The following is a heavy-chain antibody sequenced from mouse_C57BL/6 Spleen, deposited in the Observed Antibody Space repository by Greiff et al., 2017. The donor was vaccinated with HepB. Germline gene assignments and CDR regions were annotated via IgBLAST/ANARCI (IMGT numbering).Heavy chain of an antibody. V-gene: IGHV3-3*01. J-gene: IGHJ4*01. D-gene: IGHD1-1*01. Sequence: EVQLQQSGPSLVRPSQTLSLTCTVTGFSINSDCYWIWIRQFPGNKLEYIGYTFYSGITYYNPSLESRTYITRDTSKNQFSLKLSSVTTEDTATYYCARGTLYGSSYRGYAMDYWGQGTSVTVSS. CDR2: TFYSGIT. CDR3: ARGTLYGSSYRGYAMDY. CDR1: GFSINSDCY.